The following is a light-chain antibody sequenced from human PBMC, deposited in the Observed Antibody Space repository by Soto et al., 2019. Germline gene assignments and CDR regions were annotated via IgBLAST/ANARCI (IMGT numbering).Light chain of an antibody. Sequence: EIVMTQSPATLSVSPGERATLSCRASQSVSSNLAWYQQKAGQAPKLLIHWASIREPGVPDRFSGSGSGTDFTLTINSLQAEDVAVYYCQQYFETPWTFGQGTKLEIK. CDR2: WAS. CDR1: QSVSSN. V-gene: IGKV3-15*01. J-gene: IGKJ1*01. CDR3: QQYFETPWT.